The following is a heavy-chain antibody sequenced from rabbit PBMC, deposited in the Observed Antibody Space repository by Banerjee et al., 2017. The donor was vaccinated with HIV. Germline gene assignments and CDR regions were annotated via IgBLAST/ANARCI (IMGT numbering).Heavy chain of an antibody. J-gene: IGHJ4*01. CDR1: GFSFSNKYV. V-gene: IGHV1S45*01. CDR3: ARVACNSGYYINL. CDR2: INSSSRNV. Sequence: QEQLEESGGDLVKPEGSLTITCTASGFSFSNKYVMCWVRQAPGKGLEWIVCINSSSRNVVDASGATGLFTISTTSSTMVILLMTRLTAADTASFCCARVACNSGYYINLWGPGTRVTVS. D-gene: IGHD1-1*01.